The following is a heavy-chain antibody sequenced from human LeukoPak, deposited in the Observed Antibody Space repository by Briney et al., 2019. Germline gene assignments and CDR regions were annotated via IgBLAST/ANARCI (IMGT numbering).Heavy chain of an antibody. Sequence: ASVKVSCKASGYTFSSYGLTWVRQAPGRGLEWMGWISGYNGNTNYAQKFQGRVTMTTDTSTSTAYMELRSLRSDDTAVYYCARGSIAVAGTVDYWGQGTLVTVSS. CDR3: ARGSIAVAGTVDY. V-gene: IGHV1-18*01. CDR2: ISGYNGNT. J-gene: IGHJ4*02. D-gene: IGHD6-19*01. CDR1: GYTFSSYG.